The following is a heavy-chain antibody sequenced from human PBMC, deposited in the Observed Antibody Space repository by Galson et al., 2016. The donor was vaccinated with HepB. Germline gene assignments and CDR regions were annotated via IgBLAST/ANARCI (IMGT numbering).Heavy chain of an antibody. D-gene: IGHD3-3*01. CDR2: IPWNSGSV. J-gene: IGHJ4*02. CDR1: GFTFDDYA. Sequence: SLRLSCAASGFTFDDYAMHWVRQAPGKGLEWVSGIPWNSGSVAYAGSVQGRFTISRDNAKRSLYLEMNSLRAEDTALYYCAISVSGSAYSTFQYWGQGTLVIVSS. V-gene: IGHV3-9*01. CDR3: AISVSGSAYSTFQY.